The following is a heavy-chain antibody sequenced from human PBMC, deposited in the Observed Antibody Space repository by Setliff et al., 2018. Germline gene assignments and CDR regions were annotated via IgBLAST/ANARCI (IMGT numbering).Heavy chain of an antibody. D-gene: IGHD6-13*01. J-gene: IGHJ5*01. V-gene: IGHV1-69*13. CDR2: IIPVFRSA. CDR1: GGTFRTDG. Sequence: ASVKVSCKASGGTFRTDGFNWVRQAPGQGLEWMGRIIPVFRSAKYAQKFQGRVTISADESSSTAYMELSSLRSEDTAVYYCARALGGISAAGNNWLDSWGQGTLVTVSS. CDR3: ARALGGISAAGNNWLDS.